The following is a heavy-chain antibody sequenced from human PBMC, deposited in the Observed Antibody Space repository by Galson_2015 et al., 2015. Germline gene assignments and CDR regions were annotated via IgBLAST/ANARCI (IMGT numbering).Heavy chain of an antibody. V-gene: IGHV3-48*03. D-gene: IGHD1-1*01. CDR1: GFTFSSYE. CDR2: ISSSGSTI. Sequence: SLRLSCAASGFTFSSYEMNWVRQAPGKGLEWVSYISSSGSTIYYADSVKGRFTISRDNAKNSLYLQMNSLRAEDTAVCYCARGDWNDFGAFDIWGQGTMVTVSS. J-gene: IGHJ3*02. CDR3: ARGDWNDFGAFDI.